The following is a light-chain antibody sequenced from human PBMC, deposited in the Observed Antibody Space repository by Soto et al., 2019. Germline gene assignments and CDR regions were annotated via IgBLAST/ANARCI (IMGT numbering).Light chain of an antibody. J-gene: IGLJ3*02. CDR3: VLYVDYGIWM. CDR2: STN. V-gene: IGLV8-61*01. Sequence: QAVVTQEPSFSVSPGGTVTLTCVSSSGTVSTSNSPGWYQQTPGQAPRTLIHSTNIRSSGVPDRFSGSILGNKAALTITGAQTDDESLYYCVLYVDYGIWMFGGGTKVTVL. CDR1: SGTVSTSNS.